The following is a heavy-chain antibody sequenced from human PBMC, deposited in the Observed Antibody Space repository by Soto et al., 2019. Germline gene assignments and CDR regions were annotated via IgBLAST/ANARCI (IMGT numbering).Heavy chain of an antibody. CDR3: ARGVSAGVDY. V-gene: IGHV1-8*01. J-gene: IGHJ4*02. Sequence: ASVKVSCKASGYSFTSLDINWVRQTAGQGLEWMGWMEPSTGRTGYAQKFQGRVTMTRDTSINTTYMELTTLTSDDTAFYYCARGVSAGVDYWGQGTLVTVSS. CDR1: GYSFTSLD. D-gene: IGHD1-26*01. CDR2: MEPSTGRT.